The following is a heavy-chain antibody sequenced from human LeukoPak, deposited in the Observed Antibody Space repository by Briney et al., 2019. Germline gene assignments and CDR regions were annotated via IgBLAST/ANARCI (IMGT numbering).Heavy chain of an antibody. CDR3: ARDRGYYASSGNPLEY. Sequence: GGSLRLSCVASGFTFSIYGMHWVRQAPGKGLEWVSFIWYDGSNKYYADSVEGRFTISRDNSKNTLYLEMNSLRAEDTAVYSCARDRGYYASSGNPLEYWGQGTLVTVSS. J-gene: IGHJ4*02. CDR1: GFTFSIYG. CDR2: IWYDGSNK. D-gene: IGHD3-22*01. V-gene: IGHV3-33*01.